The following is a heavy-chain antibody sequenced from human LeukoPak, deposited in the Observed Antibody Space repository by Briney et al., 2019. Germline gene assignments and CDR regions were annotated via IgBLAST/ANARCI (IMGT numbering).Heavy chain of an antibody. CDR2: IYHSGST. Sequence: PSETLSLTCAVSGYSISSGYYWGWIRQPPGKGLEWIGSIYHSGSTYYNPPLKSRVTISVDTSKNQFPLKLSSVTAADTAVYYCARESGSSDWFDPWGQGTLVTVSS. CDR3: ARESGSSDWFDP. V-gene: IGHV4-38-2*02. CDR1: GYSISSGYY. J-gene: IGHJ5*02. D-gene: IGHD1-26*01.